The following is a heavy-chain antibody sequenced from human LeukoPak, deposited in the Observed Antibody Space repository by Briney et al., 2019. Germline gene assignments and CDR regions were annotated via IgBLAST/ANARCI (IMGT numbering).Heavy chain of an antibody. CDR3: ARDSPYGTAGY. D-gene: IGHD2-8*02. V-gene: IGHV3-21*01. CDR1: GFTFSNYN. J-gene: IGHJ4*02. Sequence: GGSLRLSCAASGFTFSNYNMNWVRQAPGKGLEWVSSISSSSSYIYYADSVKGRFTISRDNTKNSQYLQMNSLRAEDTAVYYCARDSPYGTAGYWGQGTLVTVSS. CDR2: ISSSSSYI.